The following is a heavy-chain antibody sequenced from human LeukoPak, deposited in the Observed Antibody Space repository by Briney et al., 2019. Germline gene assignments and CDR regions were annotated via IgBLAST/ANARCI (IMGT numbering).Heavy chain of an antibody. CDR1: GGSIRSYY. D-gene: IGHD3-16*01. CDR2: ISYSGST. CDR3: ARDRHYVGGFDP. J-gene: IGHJ5*02. V-gene: IGHV4-59*13. Sequence: SETLSLTCTVSGGSIRSYYWRWIRQPPGKGLEWIGYISYSGSTNYNPPLRSRVTISVDTSENHSSLKVTSVTTADTAVYYCARDRHYVGGFDPWGQGILVTVSS.